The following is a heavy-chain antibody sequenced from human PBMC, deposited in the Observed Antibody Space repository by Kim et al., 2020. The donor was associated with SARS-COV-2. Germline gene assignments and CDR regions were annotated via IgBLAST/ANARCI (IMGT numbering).Heavy chain of an antibody. D-gene: IGHD5-18*01. CDR3: ARDDSYGYVLYGMDV. J-gene: IGHJ6*02. V-gene: IGHV4-4*07. Sequence: PSLKSRVTMSVDTSKNQFSLKLSSVTAADTAVYYCARDDSYGYVLYGMDVWGQGTTVTVSS.